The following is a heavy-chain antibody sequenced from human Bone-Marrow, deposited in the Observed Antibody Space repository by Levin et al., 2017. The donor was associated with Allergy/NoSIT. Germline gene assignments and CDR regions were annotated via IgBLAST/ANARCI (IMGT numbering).Heavy chain of an antibody. CDR3: ASGYVGGGYYYYYMDV. Sequence: SQTLSLTCTVSGGSISSYYWSWIRQPPGKGLEWIGYIYYSGSTNYNPSLKSRVTISVDTSKNQFSLKLSSVTAADTAVYYCASGYVGGGYYYYYMDVWGKGTTVTVSS. CDR1: GGSISSYY. J-gene: IGHJ6*03. V-gene: IGHV4-59*08. D-gene: IGHD5-12*01. CDR2: IYYSGST.